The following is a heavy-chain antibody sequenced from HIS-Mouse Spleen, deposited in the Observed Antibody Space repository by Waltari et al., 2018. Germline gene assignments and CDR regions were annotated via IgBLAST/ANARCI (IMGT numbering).Heavy chain of an antibody. V-gene: IGHV4-34*01. CDR1: GGSFSGYY. CDR2: INQRGGT. CDR3: ARMGPASGSYGDY. J-gene: IGHJ4*02. D-gene: IGHD1-26*01. Sequence: QVQLQQWGAGLLKPSETLSLTCAVYGGSFSGYYWSWIRQPPGKGLEWIGEINQRGGTTSNPSPKSRVTRSVDTAKSQFSLKLSSVTAADTAVYYCARMGPASGSYGDYWGQGTLVTVSS.